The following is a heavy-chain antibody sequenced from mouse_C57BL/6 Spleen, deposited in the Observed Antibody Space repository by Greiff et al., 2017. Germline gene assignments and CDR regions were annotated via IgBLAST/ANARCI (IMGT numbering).Heavy chain of an antibody. CDR3: TTLGLDY. D-gene: IGHD4-1*01. CDR2: IEPETGGT. V-gene: IGHV1-15*01. J-gene: IGHJ2*01. Sequence: VQGVESGAELVRPGASVTLSCKASGYTFTDYEMHWVKQTPGHGLEWIGAIEPETGGTAYNQKFKGKAILTADKSSSTAYIELRSLTSEDSAVYYCTTLGLDYWGQGTTLTVSS. CDR1: GYTFTDYE.